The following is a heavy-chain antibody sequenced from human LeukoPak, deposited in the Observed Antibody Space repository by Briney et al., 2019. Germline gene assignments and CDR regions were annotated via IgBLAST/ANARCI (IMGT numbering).Heavy chain of an antibody. CDR2: ISGSGGST. Sequence: GGSLRLSCAASGFTFSSYAMGWVRQAPGKGLEWVSAISGSGGSTYYADFVKGRFTISRDNSKNTLYLQMNSLRAEDTAVYYCAKLAAAGTYFDYWGQGTLVTVSS. J-gene: IGHJ4*02. V-gene: IGHV3-23*01. CDR3: AKLAAAGTYFDY. D-gene: IGHD6-13*01. CDR1: GFTFSSYA.